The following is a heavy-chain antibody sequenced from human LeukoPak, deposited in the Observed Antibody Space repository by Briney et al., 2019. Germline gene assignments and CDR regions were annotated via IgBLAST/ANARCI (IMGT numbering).Heavy chain of an antibody. V-gene: IGHV3-23*01. CDR3: AKAPVTTCSGAYCYPFDY. D-gene: IGHD2-21*01. Sequence: GGSLRLSCAASGFTLSSYAMSWVRQAPGEGLEWVSAISVSDNTYHADSVKGRFTISRDSSKNTLYLQMNRLRAEDAAVYYCAKAPVTTCSGAYCYPFDYWGQGTLVTVSS. CDR1: GFTLSSYA. J-gene: IGHJ4*02. CDR2: ISVSDNT.